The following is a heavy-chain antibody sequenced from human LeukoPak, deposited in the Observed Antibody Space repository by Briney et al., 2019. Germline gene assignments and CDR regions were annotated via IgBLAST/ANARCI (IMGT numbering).Heavy chain of an antibody. D-gene: IGHD3-3*01. J-gene: IGHJ5*02. CDR1: GGSISSGTYY. CDR2: IYTSGAT. V-gene: IGHV4-61*02. CDR3: ARTRHYDNCFDP. Sequence: SETLSLTCTVSGGSISSGTYYWSWIRQPAGKGLEWIGRIYTSGATYYNPSLKSRVTMSVDTSENQFSLKLKSVTAADTAVYYCARTRHYDNCFDPWGRGTLVTVSS.